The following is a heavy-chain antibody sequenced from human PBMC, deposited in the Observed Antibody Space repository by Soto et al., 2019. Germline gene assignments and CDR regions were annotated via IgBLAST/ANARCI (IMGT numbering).Heavy chain of an antibody. J-gene: IGHJ5*02. D-gene: IGHD3-22*01. CDR2: IFPSDSDT. CDR3: ARKDKSGYFNWCNP. Sequence: GESLKISCRTSGYRFTSYWIAWVRQMPGKGLEWMGIIFPSDSDTRYSPSFQGQVTISADRSTSTVFLQWASLQASETAVYFCARKDKSGYFNWCNPWGQGNLGAVST. V-gene: IGHV5-51*01. CDR1: GYRFTSYW.